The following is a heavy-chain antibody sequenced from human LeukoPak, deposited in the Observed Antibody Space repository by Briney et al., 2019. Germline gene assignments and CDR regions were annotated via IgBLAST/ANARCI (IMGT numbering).Heavy chain of an antibody. V-gene: IGHV4-4*07. Sequence: SETLSLTCTVSGGSISSYYWSWIRQPAGKGLEWIGRIYTSGSTNYNPSLKSRVTMSVDTSKNQFSLKLSSVTAADTAVYYCAAGYSSSWYASRFDYWGQGTLVTVSS. CDR2: IYTSGST. J-gene: IGHJ4*02. CDR3: AAGYSSSWYASRFDY. D-gene: IGHD6-13*01. CDR1: GGSISSYY.